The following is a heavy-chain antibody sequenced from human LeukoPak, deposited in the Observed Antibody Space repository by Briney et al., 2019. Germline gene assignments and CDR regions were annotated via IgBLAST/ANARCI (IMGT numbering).Heavy chain of an antibody. J-gene: IGHJ6*02. V-gene: IGHV1-8*01. CDR2: MNPNSGNT. CDR3: ARARITIFGVVIIVYYGMDV. CDR1: RYTFTSYD. D-gene: IGHD3-3*01. Sequence: GASVKVSCKASRYTFTSYDINWVRQATGQGLEWMGWMNPNSGNTGYAQKFQGRVTMTRNTSISTAYMELSSLRSEDTAVYYCARARITIFGVVIIVYYGMDVWGQGTTVTVSS.